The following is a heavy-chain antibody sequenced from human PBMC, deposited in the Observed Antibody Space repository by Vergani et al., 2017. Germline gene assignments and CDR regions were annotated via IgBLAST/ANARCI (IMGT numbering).Heavy chain of an antibody. D-gene: IGHD3-22*01. CDR3: ARGDYYDRSGYSGFDY. J-gene: IGHJ4*02. Sequence: VQLVQSGAEVKKPGASVKVSCKASGYTFTGYYMHWVRQAPGQGLEWMGWINPNSGGTNYAQKFQGRVTMTRDTSISTAYMELRRLRSDDTAVYYCARGDYYDRSGYSGFDYWGQGTLVTVSS. CDR1: GYTFTGYY. V-gene: IGHV1-2*02. CDR2: INPNSGGT.